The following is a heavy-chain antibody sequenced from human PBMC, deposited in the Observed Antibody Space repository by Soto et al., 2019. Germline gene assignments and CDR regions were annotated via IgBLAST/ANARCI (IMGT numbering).Heavy chain of an antibody. J-gene: IGHJ4*02. Sequence: SETLSLTCTVSGGSITNSNWWSWVRLPPAKGLEWIGDIYHAGSTKYNPSLERRVTMSVDTSNNQFALTLTSVTAADTAVYFCARGPPIVGNTTPLDSWGQGTLVT. D-gene: IGHD1-26*01. CDR1: GGSITNSNW. V-gene: IGHV4-4*02. CDR2: IYHAGST. CDR3: ARGPPIVGNTTPLDS.